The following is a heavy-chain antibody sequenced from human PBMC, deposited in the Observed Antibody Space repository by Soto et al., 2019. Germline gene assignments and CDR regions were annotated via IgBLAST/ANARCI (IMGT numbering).Heavy chain of an antibody. Sequence: ASVKVSCKASGNTFTSYTMHWVRQAPGQRLEWIGWINAGNGNTKYSQKFQGRVTITRDTSASTAYMVLSSLRSEDTAVYYCAKNTAFGIMDYYMDVWGKGTTVTVSS. CDR3: AKNTAFGIMDYYMDV. J-gene: IGHJ6*03. CDR2: INAGNGNT. V-gene: IGHV1-3*01. CDR1: GNTFTSYT. D-gene: IGHD3-10*01.